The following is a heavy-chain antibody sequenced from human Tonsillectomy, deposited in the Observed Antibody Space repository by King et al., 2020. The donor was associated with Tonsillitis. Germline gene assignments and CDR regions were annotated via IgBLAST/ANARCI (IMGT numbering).Heavy chain of an antibody. D-gene: IGHD4-17*01. CDR2: ISYDATNK. CDR3: AASLNADYGDYASHY. CDR1: GFTFSSYA. V-gene: IGHV3-30*01. J-gene: IGHJ4*02. Sequence: VQLVESGGGVIQPGRSLRLSCSASGFTFSSYAIHWVRQAPVKGLEWLALISYDATNKYYAASVKGRFTISRDNSKNTPYLQMNSLRTEDTAVYYCAASLNADYGDYASHYWGQGTLVTVSS.